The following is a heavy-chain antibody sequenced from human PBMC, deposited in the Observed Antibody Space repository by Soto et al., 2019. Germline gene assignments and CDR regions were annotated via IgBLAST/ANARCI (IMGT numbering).Heavy chain of an antibody. D-gene: IGHD3-9*01. Sequence: ASVKVSCKASGYTFTSYGISWVRQAPGQGLEWMGWISAYNGNTKYAQKLQGRVTMATDTSTGTAHMELRSLRSDDTAVYYCARDLSIFLFDYWGQGTLVTVSS. J-gene: IGHJ4*02. CDR3: ARDLSIFLFDY. V-gene: IGHV1-18*01. CDR1: GYTFTSYG. CDR2: ISAYNGNT.